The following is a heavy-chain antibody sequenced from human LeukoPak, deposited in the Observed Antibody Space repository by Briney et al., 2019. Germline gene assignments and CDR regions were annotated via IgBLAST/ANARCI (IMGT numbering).Heavy chain of an antibody. CDR3: ANYGDYEYYFDY. J-gene: IGHJ4*02. Sequence: SVKVSCKASGGTFSSYAISWVRQAPGQGLEWMGGIIPIFGTANYAQKFQGRVTITADKSTSTAYMELSSLRSEDTAVYYCANYGDYEYYFDYWGQGTLATVSS. CDR2: IIPIFGTA. CDR1: GGTFSSYA. D-gene: IGHD4-17*01. V-gene: IGHV1-69*06.